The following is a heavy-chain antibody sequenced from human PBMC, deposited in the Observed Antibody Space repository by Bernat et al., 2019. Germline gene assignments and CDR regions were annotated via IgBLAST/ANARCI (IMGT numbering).Heavy chain of an antibody. V-gene: IGHV3-53*01. CDR3: AALVVVAATPDHDAFDI. Sequence: EVQLVESGGGLIQPGGSLRLSCAASGFTVSSNYMSWVRQAPGKGLEWVSVIYSGGSTYYADSVKGRFTISRDNAKNSLYLQMNSLRAEDTAVYYCAALVVVAATPDHDAFDIWGQGTMVTVSS. CDR2: IYSGGST. D-gene: IGHD2-15*01. J-gene: IGHJ3*02. CDR1: GFTVSSNY.